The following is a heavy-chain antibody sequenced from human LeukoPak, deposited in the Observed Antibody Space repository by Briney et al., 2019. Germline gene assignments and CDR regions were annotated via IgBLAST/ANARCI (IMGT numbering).Heavy chain of an antibody. CDR3: AKGLINDWSALEY. J-gene: IGHJ4*02. CDR2: ISGSGGTT. D-gene: IGHD3-9*01. CDR1: GFTFSSYA. Sequence: PGGSLRLSCAASGFTFSSYAMTWVRQAPGKGLEWVSAISGSGGTTYYADSVRGRFTISRDNFKNTLYLQMNSLSGEDTAIYYCAKGLINDWSALEYWGQGTLVTVSS. V-gene: IGHV3-23*01.